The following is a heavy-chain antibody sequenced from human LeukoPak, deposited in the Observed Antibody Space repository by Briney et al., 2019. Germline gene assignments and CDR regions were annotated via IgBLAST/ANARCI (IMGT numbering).Heavy chain of an antibody. CDR1: GFTFSTSW. V-gene: IGHV3-74*01. Sequence: GGSLRLSCEVSGFTFSTSWMHWVRQAPGKGLVWVSRIKSDGSSTSYADSVKGRVTISRDNAKNSLFLQMNSLRAEDTAVYYCARGGSPFYWGQGTLVTVSS. J-gene: IGHJ4*02. CDR2: IKSDGSST. D-gene: IGHD3-10*01. CDR3: ARGGSPFY.